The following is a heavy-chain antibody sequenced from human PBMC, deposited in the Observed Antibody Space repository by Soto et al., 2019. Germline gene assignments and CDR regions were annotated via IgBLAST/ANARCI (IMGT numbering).Heavy chain of an antibody. CDR3: ARQYYYDSSGYLTNDAFDI. V-gene: IGHV1-2*04. Sequence: ASVKVSCKAFRYTFTGYYMHWVRQAPGQGLEWMGWINPNSGGTNYAQKFQGWVTMTRDTSMSTAYMELSRLRSEDTAVYYCARQYYYDSSGYLTNDAFDIWGQGTMVTVSS. CDR2: INPNSGGT. J-gene: IGHJ3*02. CDR1: RYTFTGYY. D-gene: IGHD3-22*01.